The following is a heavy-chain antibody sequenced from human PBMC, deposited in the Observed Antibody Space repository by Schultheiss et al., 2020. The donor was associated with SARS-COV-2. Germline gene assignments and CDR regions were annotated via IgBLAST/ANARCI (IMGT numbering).Heavy chain of an antibody. Sequence: GGSLRLSCAASGFTFSSYAMHWVRQAPGKGLEWVAVISYDGSNKYYADSVKGRFTISRDNSKNTLYLQMNSLRAEDTAVYYCARDPGAAAGTDYFDYWGQGTLDTVSS. D-gene: IGHD6-13*01. CDR2: ISYDGSNK. CDR1: GFTFSSYA. CDR3: ARDPGAAAGTDYFDY. V-gene: IGHV3-30*04. J-gene: IGHJ4*02.